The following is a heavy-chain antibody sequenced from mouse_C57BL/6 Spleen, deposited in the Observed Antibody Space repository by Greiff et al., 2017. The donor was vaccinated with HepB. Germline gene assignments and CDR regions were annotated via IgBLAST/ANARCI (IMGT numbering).Heavy chain of an antibody. CDR2: IDPANGNT. D-gene: IGHD2-4*01. Sequence: VQLQQSVAELVRPGASVKLSCTASGFYIKNTYMHWVKQRPEQGLEWIGRIDPANGNTKYAPKFQGKATITADTSSNTAYLQLSSLTSEDTAIYYCARRGYYEYDLTGAFDYWGQGTTLTVSS. CDR1: GFYIKNTY. J-gene: IGHJ2*01. V-gene: IGHV14-3*01. CDR3: ARRGYYEYDLTGAFDY.